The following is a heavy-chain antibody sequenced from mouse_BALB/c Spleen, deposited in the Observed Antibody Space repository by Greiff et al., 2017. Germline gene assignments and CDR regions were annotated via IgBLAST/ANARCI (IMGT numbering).Heavy chain of an antibody. V-gene: IGHV1-9*01. CDR3: ARWGIKGYYYAMDY. Sequence: VQLQQSGAELMKPGASVKISCKATGYTFSSYWIEWVKQRPGHGLEWIGEILPGSGSTNYNEKFKGKATFTADTSSNTAYMQLSSLTSEDSAVYYCARWGIKGYYYAMDYWGQGTSVTVSS. CDR2: ILPGSGST. CDR1: GYTFSSYW. D-gene: IGHD2-14*01. J-gene: IGHJ4*01.